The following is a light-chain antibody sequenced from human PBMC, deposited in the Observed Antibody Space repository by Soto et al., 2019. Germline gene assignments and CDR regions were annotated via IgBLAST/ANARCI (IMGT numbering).Light chain of an antibody. CDR1: SSEVGGYNY. CDR3: SSYTTSNTRQIV. J-gene: IGLJ1*01. V-gene: IGLV2-14*03. Sequence: QSALAQPASVSGSPGQSITISCTGTSSEVGGYNYVSWYQHHPGKTPKLIIYDVTNRPSWVSNPFSSSKSGNTASLTISGLQPEDEADYYCSSYTTSNTRQIVFGTGTKVTVL. CDR2: DVT.